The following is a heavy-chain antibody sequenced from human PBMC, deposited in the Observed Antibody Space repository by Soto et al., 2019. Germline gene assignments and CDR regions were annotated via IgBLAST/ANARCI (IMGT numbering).Heavy chain of an antibody. CDR3: ARVVRTIIDY. CDR2: ISSSGSTI. V-gene: IGHV3-48*03. Sequence: PGGSLRLSCAASGFTFSSYEMNWFRQAPGKGLEWVSYISSSGSTIYYADSVKGRFTISRDNAKNSLYLQMNSLRAEDTAVYYCARVVRTIIDYWGQGTLVTVSS. J-gene: IGHJ4*02. D-gene: IGHD3-9*01. CDR1: GFTFSSYE.